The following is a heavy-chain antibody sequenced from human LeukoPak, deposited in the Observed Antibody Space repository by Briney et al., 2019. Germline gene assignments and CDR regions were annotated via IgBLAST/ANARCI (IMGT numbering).Heavy chain of an antibody. CDR2: ISSSGSTI. J-gene: IGHJ4*02. Sequence: GGSLRLSCAASGFTFSSYEMNWVRQAPGKGLEWVSYISSSGSTIYYADSVKGRFTISRDNAKNSLYLQMNSLRAEDTAVSYCARAGWELPYLDCWGQGTLVTVSS. CDR3: ARAGWELPYLDC. CDR1: GFTFSSYE. D-gene: IGHD1-26*01. V-gene: IGHV3-48*03.